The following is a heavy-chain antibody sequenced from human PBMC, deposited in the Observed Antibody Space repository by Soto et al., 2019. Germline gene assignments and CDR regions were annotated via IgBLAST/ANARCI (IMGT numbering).Heavy chain of an antibody. D-gene: IGHD2-15*01. J-gene: IGHJ4*01. CDR2: INPNSGDT. V-gene: IGHV1-2*02. Sequence: GASVNVSCKSSVFSVDTTYCIHLVLLAPGQGLEWMGSINPNSGDTNYAQNFQGRVTMTRDTSISTAYMEVSSLTSDDTAVYYCGSPRSGPSPDVGHWGHGTVVTVSS. CDR1: VFSVDTTYC. CDR3: GSPRSGPSPDVGH.